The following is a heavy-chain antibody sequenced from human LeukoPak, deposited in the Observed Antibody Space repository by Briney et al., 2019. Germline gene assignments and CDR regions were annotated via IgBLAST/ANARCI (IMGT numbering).Heavy chain of an antibody. CDR1: GGSISSSRDY. V-gene: IGHV4-39*01. CDR2: IYYSGST. CDR3: ARHVEIAVAGPIDY. Sequence: PSETLSLTCTVSGGSISSSRDYWGWIRQPPGKGLEWIGSIYYSGSTYYNPSLKGRVTISVDTSKNQFSLKLSSVTAADTAVYYCARHVEIAVAGPIDYWGQGTLVTVSS. J-gene: IGHJ4*02. D-gene: IGHD6-19*01.